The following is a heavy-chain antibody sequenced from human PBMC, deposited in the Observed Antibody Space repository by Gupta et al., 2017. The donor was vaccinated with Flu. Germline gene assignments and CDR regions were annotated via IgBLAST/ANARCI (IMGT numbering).Heavy chain of an antibody. CDR2: IRTKDYGGTT. Sequence: EVQLVESGGGLVQPGRSLRVSCEASGLTFGESPMSWFRQAPGKGLEWLGLIRTKDYGGTTEYAASVRGRFTISRDDSKRIAYLQMNSLKTDDSAVYYCTTVARAKVVGFYYFDHWGQGTLVTVSS. J-gene: IGHJ4*02. V-gene: IGHV3-49*03. D-gene: IGHD1-26*01. CDR1: GLTFGESP. CDR3: TTVARAKVVGFYYFDH.